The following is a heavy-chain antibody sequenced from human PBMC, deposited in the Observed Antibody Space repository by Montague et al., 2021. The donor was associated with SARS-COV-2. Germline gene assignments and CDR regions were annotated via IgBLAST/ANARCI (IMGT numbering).Heavy chain of an antibody. CDR3: ARLKRYFDSSGSPSAFDF. Sequence: SETLSLTCTVSGGSITNNIDYWAWIRQPPRKGLEWIGSIYYTGNTYYXXXLKSRVTISVVTSKNHFTLKLSSVTAAETAVYYCARLKRYFDSSGSPSAFDFWGQGTKVTVSS. D-gene: IGHD3-22*01. CDR2: IYYTGNT. J-gene: IGHJ3*01. CDR1: GGSITNNIDY. V-gene: IGHV4-39*02.